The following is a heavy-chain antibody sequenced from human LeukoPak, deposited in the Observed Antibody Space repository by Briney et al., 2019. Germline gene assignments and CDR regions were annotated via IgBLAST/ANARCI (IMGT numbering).Heavy chain of an antibody. D-gene: IGHD3-22*01. J-gene: IGHJ6*02. CDR3: ARDIRYYYDSSPSV. CDR1: GFIFSSYA. V-gene: IGHV3-30-3*01. Sequence: PGGSLRLSCAASGFIFSSYAMHWVRQAPGKGLEWVAVISYDGSNKYYADSVKGRFTISRDNSKNTLYLQMNSLRAEDTAVYYCARDIRYYYDSSPSVWGQGTTVTVSS. CDR2: ISYDGSNK.